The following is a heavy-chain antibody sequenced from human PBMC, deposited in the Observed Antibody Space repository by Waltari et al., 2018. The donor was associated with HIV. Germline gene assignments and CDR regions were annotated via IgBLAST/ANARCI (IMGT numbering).Heavy chain of an antibody. V-gene: IGHV3-9*01. D-gene: IGHD3-10*01. CDR2: ISWNCGNI. CDR3: AKESITLVRGVITSYGMDV. CDR1: FDDYA. Sequence: FDDYAMHWVRQAPGKGLEWVSGISWNCGNIDYADSVKGRFTISRDNAENSLYLQMNSLRAEDTALYYCAKESITLVRGVITSYGMDVWGQGTTVTVSS. J-gene: IGHJ6*02.